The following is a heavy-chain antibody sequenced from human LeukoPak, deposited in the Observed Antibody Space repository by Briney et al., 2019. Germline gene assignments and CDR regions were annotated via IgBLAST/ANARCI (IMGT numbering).Heavy chain of an antibody. CDR3: AKTIADGRFDP. V-gene: IGHV1-2*06. J-gene: IGHJ5*02. D-gene: IGHD6-13*01. Sequence: ASVKVSCKASGYTFTGCYMHWVRQAPGQGLEWMGRINPNSGGTNYAQKFQGRVTMTRDTSISTAYMELSRLRSDDTAVYYCAKTIADGRFDPWGQGTLVTVSS. CDR1: GYTFTGCY. CDR2: INPNSGGT.